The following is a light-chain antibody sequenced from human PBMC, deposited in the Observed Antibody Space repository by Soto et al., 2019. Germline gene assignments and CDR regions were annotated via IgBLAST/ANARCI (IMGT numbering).Light chain of an antibody. CDR1: QSVSSN. Sequence: EIVMTQSPATLSVSPGERATLSCRASQSVSSNLAWYQQKPGQAPRLLIYGASTRATDIPARFSGSGSGTEFTLTISSLQSEDFAVYYCQQYNNWPPRTFGGGTKVEIK. V-gene: IGKV3-15*01. J-gene: IGKJ4*01. CDR3: QQYNNWPPRT. CDR2: GAS.